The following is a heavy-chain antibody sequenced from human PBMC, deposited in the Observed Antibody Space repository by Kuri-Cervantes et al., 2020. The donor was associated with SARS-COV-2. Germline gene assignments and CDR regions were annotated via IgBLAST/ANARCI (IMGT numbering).Heavy chain of an antibody. CDR3: ARSQGYCTTNSCSWNWFDP. Sequence: KISCKASGGTFSSYSVNWVRQAPGQGLEWMGRIIPTFDTTTYAQKFQGRVIFTADESSSTAYMEVNSLTSEDTAVYFCARSQGYCTTNSCSWNWFDPWGQGTQVTVSS. D-gene: IGHD2-2*01. CDR2: IIPTFDTT. V-gene: IGHV1-69*01. CDR1: GGTFSSYS. J-gene: IGHJ5*02.